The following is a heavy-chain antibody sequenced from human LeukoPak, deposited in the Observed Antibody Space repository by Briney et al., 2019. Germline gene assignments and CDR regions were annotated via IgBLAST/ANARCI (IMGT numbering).Heavy chain of an antibody. Sequence: GGSLRLSCAASGFTVSTNYMTWVRQAPGKGLEWVSSISSSSSDIYYADSVKGRFTISRDNAKNSLYLQMNSLRAEDTAVYYCARDGLYCSSTNCYLDYWGQGTLVTVSS. CDR1: GFTVSTNY. CDR2: ISSSSSDI. V-gene: IGHV3-21*01. CDR3: ARDGLYCSSTNCYLDY. J-gene: IGHJ4*02. D-gene: IGHD2-2*01.